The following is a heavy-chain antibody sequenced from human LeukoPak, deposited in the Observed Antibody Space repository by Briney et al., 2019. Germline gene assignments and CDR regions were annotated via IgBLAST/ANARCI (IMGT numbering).Heavy chain of an antibody. CDR3: VRVGKSLNYFEC. J-gene: IGHJ4*02. V-gene: IGHV3-48*03. Sequence: GGALTLSCAASGFSFSSYELNWVRQAPPKGLEWVSYIRNSGSTTYYADSVKGRFTISRDNAKDSLYLQMTSVRAEDMAVYYCVRVGKSLNYFECCGEGTLVTVSS. CDR1: GFSFSSYE. D-gene: IGHD3-10*01. CDR2: IRNSGSTT.